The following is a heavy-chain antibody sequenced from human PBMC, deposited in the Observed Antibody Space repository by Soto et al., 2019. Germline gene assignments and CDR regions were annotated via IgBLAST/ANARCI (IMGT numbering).Heavy chain of an antibody. D-gene: IGHD3-10*01. Sequence: GASVKVSCKASGYTFTGYYMHWVRQAPGQGLEWMGWINPNSGGTNYAQKFQGWVTMTRDTSISTAYMELSRLRSDDTAVYYCAREVPYYYYYMDVWGKGTTVTVSS. J-gene: IGHJ6*03. CDR2: INPNSGGT. V-gene: IGHV1-2*04. CDR3: AREVPYYYYYMDV. CDR1: GYTFTGYY.